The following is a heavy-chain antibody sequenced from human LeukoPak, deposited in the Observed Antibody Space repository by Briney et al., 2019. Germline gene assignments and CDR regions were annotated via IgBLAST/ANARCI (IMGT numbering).Heavy chain of an antibody. J-gene: IGHJ4*02. V-gene: IGHV3-7*01. CDR1: GFIFSNYW. CDR3: ARDAVLLWFGEFVDY. CDR2: IKQDGSGK. Sequence: GGSLRLSCAPSGFIFSNYWMSWVRQAPGKGLEWVAMIKQDGSGKYYVGSVKGRFTISRDNAKNSLYLQMNSLRAEDTAVYYCARDAVLLWFGEFVDYWGQGTLVTVSS. D-gene: IGHD3-10*01.